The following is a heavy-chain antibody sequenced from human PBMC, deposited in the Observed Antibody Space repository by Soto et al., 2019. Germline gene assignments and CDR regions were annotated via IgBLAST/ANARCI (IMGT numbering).Heavy chain of an antibody. V-gene: IGHV4-59*01. Sequence: SETLSLTCTVSGGSISSYYWSWIRQPPGKGLEWIGYIYYSGSTNYNPSLKSRVTISVDTSKNQFSPKLSSVTAADTAVYYCARGRIAADPTGNWFDPWGQGTLVTVSS. CDR2: IYYSGST. J-gene: IGHJ5*02. CDR3: ARGRIAADPTGNWFDP. D-gene: IGHD6-13*01. CDR1: GGSISSYY.